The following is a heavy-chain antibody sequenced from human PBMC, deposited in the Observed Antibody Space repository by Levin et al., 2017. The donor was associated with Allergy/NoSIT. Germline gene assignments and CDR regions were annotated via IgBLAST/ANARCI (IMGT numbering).Heavy chain of an antibody. V-gene: IGHV1-69*02. CDR2: IIPILGIA. D-gene: IGHD2-15*01. CDR3: ARVRPRVVVVAATMQGGSAKCDP. J-gene: IGHJ5*02. CDR1: GGTFSSYT. Sequence: KISCKASGGTFSSYTISWVRQAPGQGLEWMGRIIPILGIANYAQKFQGRVTLTADKSTSTAYMELSSLRAEDTAVYYCARVRPRVVVVAATMQGGSAKCDPWGQGTLVTVSS.